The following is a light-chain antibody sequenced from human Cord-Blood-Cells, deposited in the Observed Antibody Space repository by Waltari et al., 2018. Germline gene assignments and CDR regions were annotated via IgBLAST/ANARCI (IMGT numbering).Light chain of an antibody. J-gene: IGLJ2*01. Sequence: NFMLTQPHSVSESPGKPVTISCTRSSGSIASNNVQWYQQRPGSSPTTVIYEDNQRPSGFPDRFSGSIDSSSNSASLTISGLKTEDEADYYCQSYDSSNVVFGGGTKLTVL. CDR1: SGSIASNN. V-gene: IGLV6-57*01. CDR2: EDN. CDR3: QSYDSSNVV.